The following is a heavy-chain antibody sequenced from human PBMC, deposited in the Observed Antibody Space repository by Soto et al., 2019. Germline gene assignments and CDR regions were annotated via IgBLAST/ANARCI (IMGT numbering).Heavy chain of an antibody. CDR2: IFSNDEK. CDR1: GFSLSNARMG. J-gene: IGHJ6*02. V-gene: IGHV2-26*01. D-gene: IGHD6-13*01. CDR3: ARMVGQQPVLSYGMDV. Sequence: QVTLKESGPVLVKPTETLTLTCTVSGFSLSNARMGVSWIRQPPGKALEWLAHIFSNDEKSYSTSLKSRLTXXXXXXXXXXXXXXXXXXXXXXXXYYCARMVGQQPVLSYGMDVWGQGTTVTVSS.